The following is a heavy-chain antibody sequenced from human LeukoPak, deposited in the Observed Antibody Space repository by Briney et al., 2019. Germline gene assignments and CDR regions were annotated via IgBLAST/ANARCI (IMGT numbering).Heavy chain of an antibody. J-gene: IGHJ4*02. CDR1: GGSFSGYY. Sequence: SETLSLTCAVYGGSFSGYYWSWLRQPPGKGLEWIGEINHSGSTNYNPSLKSRVTISVDTSKNQFSLKLSSVTAADTAVYYCARGRGYYDSSGYYRYWGQGTLVTVSS. CDR3: ARGRGYYDSSGYYRY. CDR2: INHSGST. V-gene: IGHV4-34*01. D-gene: IGHD3-22*01.